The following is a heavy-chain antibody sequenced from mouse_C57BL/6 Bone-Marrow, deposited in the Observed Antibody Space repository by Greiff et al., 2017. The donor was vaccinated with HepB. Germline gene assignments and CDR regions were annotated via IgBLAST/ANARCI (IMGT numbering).Heavy chain of an antibody. Sequence: EVQLVESGGGLVQPKGSLKLSCAASGFSFNTYAMNWVRQAPGKGMEWVARIRSKSNNYATYYADSVKDRFTISRDDSESMLYLKMNNLKTEDTAKKYCERHLLWCADWGQGTLVTVSA. CDR3: ERHLLWCAD. J-gene: IGHJ3*01. V-gene: IGHV10-1*01. CDR1: GFSFNTYA. CDR2: IRSKSNNYAT.